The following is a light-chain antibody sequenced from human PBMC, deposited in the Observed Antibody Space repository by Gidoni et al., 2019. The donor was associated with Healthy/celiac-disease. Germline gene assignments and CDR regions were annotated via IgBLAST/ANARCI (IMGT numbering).Light chain of an antibody. CDR3: QVWDSSSDHVV. J-gene: IGLJ2*01. CDR1: NIGSKR. CDR2: DDS. V-gene: IGLV3-21*02. Sequence: SHVLPQPPSVSVAPGRTARITCGGNNIGSKRVHWYQQKPGQAPVLVVYDDSDRPSGIPERFSGSNSGNTATLTISRVEAGDEADYYCQVWDSSSDHVVFGGGTKLTVL.